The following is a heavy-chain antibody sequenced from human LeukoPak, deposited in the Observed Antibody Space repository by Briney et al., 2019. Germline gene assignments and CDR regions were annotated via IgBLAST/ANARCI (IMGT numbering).Heavy chain of an antibody. CDR3: ARIYSSGWPFFDY. J-gene: IGHJ4*02. V-gene: IGHV4-39*01. CDR1: SGSISSSSYY. Sequence: PSETLSLTCTVSSGSISSSSYYWGWIRQPPGKGLEWIGSIYYSGSTYYNPSLKSRVTISVDTSKNQFSLKLSSVTAADTAVYYCARIYSSGWPFFDYWGQGTLVTVSS. CDR2: IYYSGST. D-gene: IGHD6-19*01.